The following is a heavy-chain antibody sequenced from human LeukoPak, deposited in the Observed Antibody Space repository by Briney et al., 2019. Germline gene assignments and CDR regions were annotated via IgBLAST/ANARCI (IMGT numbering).Heavy chain of an antibody. CDR1: GVTFSGSW. D-gene: IGHD5-24*01. CDR2: INTDGTTI. V-gene: IGHV3-74*01. CDR3: ATAGNYRFDY. J-gene: IGHJ4*02. Sequence: GGSLRLSCAASGVTFSGSWMHWVRQAPGQGLFWVSRINTDGTTINYADSVKGRFTISRDNAKNTLYLQMHSLTAEDTAVYYCATAGNYRFDYWGQGSLVTVSS.